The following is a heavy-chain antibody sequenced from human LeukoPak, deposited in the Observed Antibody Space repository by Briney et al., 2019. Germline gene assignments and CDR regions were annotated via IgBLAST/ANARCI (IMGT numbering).Heavy chain of an antibody. CDR1: GYTFTGYY. Sequence: GASVKVSCKASGYTFTGYYMHWVRRAPGQGLEWMGWINPNSGGTNYAQKFQGRVTMTRDTSISTAYMELSRLRSDDTAVYYCVRNSGYAAPHDYWGQGTLVTVSS. D-gene: IGHD5-12*01. CDR2: INPNSGGT. J-gene: IGHJ4*02. CDR3: VRNSGYAAPHDY. V-gene: IGHV1-2*02.